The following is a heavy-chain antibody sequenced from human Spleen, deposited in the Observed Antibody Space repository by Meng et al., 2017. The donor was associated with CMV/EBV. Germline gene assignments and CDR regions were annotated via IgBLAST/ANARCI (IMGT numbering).Heavy chain of an antibody. J-gene: IGHJ6*02. CDR2: ISFSGSTI. V-gene: IGHV3-48*04. Sequence: GESLKISCAASGFTFSNYSMNWVRQAPGKGLEWVSYISFSGSTIYYADSVKGRFTISRDNAKNSLYLQMNSLRAEDTAVYYCVGYEQQLGSYYYYYGMDVWGQGTTVTVSS. CDR3: VGYEQQLGSYYYYYGMDV. D-gene: IGHD6-13*01. CDR1: GFTFSNYS.